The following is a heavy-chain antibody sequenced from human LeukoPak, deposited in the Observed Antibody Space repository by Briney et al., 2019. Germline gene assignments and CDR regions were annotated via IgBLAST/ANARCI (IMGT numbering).Heavy chain of an antibody. J-gene: IGHJ6*02. V-gene: IGHV3-7*01. D-gene: IGHD1-1*01. CDR3: ATYINWVAGDV. CDR2: IKDDGSEE. CDR1: EITFSDSW. Sequence: GGSLRLSCVASEITFSDSWMSWVRQTPGEGLEWVAAIKDDGSEEYYMDSVKGRFTFSRDNAKDSLYLQMNSLRDEDTAVYHCATYINWVAGDVWGQGTAVSVSS.